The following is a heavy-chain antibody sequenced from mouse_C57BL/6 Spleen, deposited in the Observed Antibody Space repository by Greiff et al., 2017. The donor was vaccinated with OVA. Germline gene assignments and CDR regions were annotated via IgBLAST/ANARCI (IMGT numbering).Heavy chain of an antibody. Sequence: EVQLQQSGTELVKPGTSVKISCKASGYSFTGYYMNWVKQSPEKSLEWIGEINPSTGGTTYNQKFKAKATLTVDKSSSTAYMQLKSLTSEDSAVYYCARKEIYYYGPYAMDDWGQGTSVTFSS. J-gene: IGHJ4*01. CDR1: GYSFTGYY. CDR2: INPSTGGT. D-gene: IGHD1-1*01. CDR3: ARKEIYYYGPYAMDD. V-gene: IGHV1-42*01.